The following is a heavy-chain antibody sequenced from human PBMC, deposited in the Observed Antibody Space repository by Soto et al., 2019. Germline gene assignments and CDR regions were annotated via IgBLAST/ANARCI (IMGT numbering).Heavy chain of an antibody. CDR3: ARDLFGSWNYYTPYYFDY. V-gene: IGHV1-18*01. J-gene: IGHJ4*02. Sequence: QVQLVQSGAEVKKPGASVKVSCKASGYTFTSYGITWVRQAPEQGLEWMGWISAYNGNTNYAQNLQGRVTMTTDTSTTTAYMELRSLNSDATAVYYCARDLFGSWNYYTPYYFDYWGQGTLVTVSS. D-gene: IGHD3-10*01. CDR1: GYTFTSYG. CDR2: ISAYNGNT.